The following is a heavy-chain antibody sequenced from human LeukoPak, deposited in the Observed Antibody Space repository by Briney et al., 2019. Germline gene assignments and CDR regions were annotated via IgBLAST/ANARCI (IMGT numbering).Heavy chain of an antibody. CDR3: ATIGDRRTGELYRIDY. J-gene: IGHJ4*02. V-gene: IGHV3-30*03. CDR2: VSYDGSNK. D-gene: IGHD7-27*01. Sequence: GGSLRRARAATGITFGSYGMVWVGEAPGKGMEWVAVVSYDGSNKYYADSVKGRFTISRDDSKNTLYLQMNSLRAEDAAIYYCATIGDRRTGELYRIDYWGQGTLVTVSS. CDR1: GITFGSYG.